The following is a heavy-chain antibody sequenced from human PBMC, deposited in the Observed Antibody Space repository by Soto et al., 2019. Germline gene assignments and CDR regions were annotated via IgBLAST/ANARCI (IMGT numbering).Heavy chain of an antibody. D-gene: IGHD2-21*02. CDR3: ARDGMTTGDT. V-gene: IGHV4-4*07. CDR1: GASVRSYT. CDR2: VFSSVSA. Sequence: QLQLQESGPGQVRPSETLSLTCIVSGASVRSYTWSWVRQPANKGLEWIGRVFSSVSATYHPSLKSRVSISMDTPENRISLKLDSVTGADAGVYFCARDGMTTGDTWGPGTLVTISS. J-gene: IGHJ4*02.